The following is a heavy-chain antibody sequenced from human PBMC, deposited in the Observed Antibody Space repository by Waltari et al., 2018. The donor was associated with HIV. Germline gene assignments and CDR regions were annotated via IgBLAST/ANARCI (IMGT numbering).Heavy chain of an antibody. J-gene: IGHJ5*02. CDR1: GNPFPNYD. CDR2: MNPSTGNA. D-gene: IGHD3-3*01. CDR3: STSRPGAMFGDA. Sequence: QGQLVQSGAEVKQSGASVRISCKASGNPFPNYDINWLRQATGQGLEWMGWMNPSTGNAGFAHNFQGRVVMTRDIPINTAYMELSGLTSHDAAVYYCSTSRPGAMFGDAWGQGTLVTVSS. V-gene: IGHV1-8*02.